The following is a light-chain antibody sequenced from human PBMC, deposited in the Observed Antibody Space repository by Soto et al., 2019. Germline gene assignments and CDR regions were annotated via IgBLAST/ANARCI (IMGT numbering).Light chain of an antibody. CDR2: GNS. Sequence: QSVLTQPPSVSGAPGQRVTISCTGTSSNIGAGYDVPWYQQLPGTAPKLLIYGNSNRPSGVPVRFSGSKSGTSASLAITGLQAEDEADDYCQSYDSSLSGYVVFGGGTKLTVL. CDR3: QSYDSSLSGYVV. CDR1: SSNIGAGYD. V-gene: IGLV1-40*01. J-gene: IGLJ2*01.